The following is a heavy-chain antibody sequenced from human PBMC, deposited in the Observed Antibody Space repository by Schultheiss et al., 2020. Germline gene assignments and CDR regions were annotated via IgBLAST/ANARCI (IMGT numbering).Heavy chain of an antibody. CDR1: GGSVSSGSYY. CDR2: IYYSGST. CDR3: ARQAGQLGGYYYYGMDV. D-gene: IGHD6-6*01. V-gene: IGHV4-61*01. Sequence: SETLSLTCTVSGGSVSSGSYYWSWIRQPPGKGLEWIGYIYYSGSTYYNPSLKSRVTISVDTSKNQFSLKLSSVTAADTAVYYCARQAGQLGGYYYYGMDVWGQGTTVTVSS. J-gene: IGHJ6*02.